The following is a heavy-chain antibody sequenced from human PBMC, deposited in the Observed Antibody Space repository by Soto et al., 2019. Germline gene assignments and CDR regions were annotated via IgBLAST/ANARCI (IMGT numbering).Heavy chain of an antibody. V-gene: IGHV4-28*01. CDR2: IYYSGST. D-gene: IGHD2-8*01. CDR3: ARTNSDPSAFDY. J-gene: IGHJ4*02. CDR1: GYSISSSNW. Sequence: PSETLSLTCAVSGYSISSSNWWGWIRQPPGKGLEWIGYIYYSGSTYYNPSLKSRVTRSVDTSKNQFSLKLSSVTAVDTAVYYCARTNSDPSAFDYWGQGTLVTVSS.